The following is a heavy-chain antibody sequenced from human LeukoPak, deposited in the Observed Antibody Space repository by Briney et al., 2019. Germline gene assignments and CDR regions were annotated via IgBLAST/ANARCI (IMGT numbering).Heavy chain of an antibody. V-gene: IGHV1-69*13. CDR1: GGTFSSYA. CDR3: ARASASYGDAFDI. D-gene: IGHD1-26*01. Sequence: SVKVSCKASGGTFSSYAISWVRQAPGQGLEWMGGIIPIFGTANYAQKFQGRVTITADESTSTAYMELSSLRTEDTVVYYCARASASYGDAFDIWGQGTMVTVSS. J-gene: IGHJ3*02. CDR2: IIPIFGTA.